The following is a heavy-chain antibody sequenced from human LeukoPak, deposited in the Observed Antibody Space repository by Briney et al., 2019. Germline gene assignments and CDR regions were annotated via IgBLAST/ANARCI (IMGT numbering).Heavy chain of an antibody. J-gene: IGHJ4*02. CDR2: IKGDGSEK. V-gene: IGHV3-7*01. Sequence: GGSLRLSCAASGFTFSNYWMSWVRQSPGKGLEGVANIKGDGSEKYYYVDSVEGRFTISRDNAKKSVYLQMNTLRAEDTAVYYCARDEGVWSGSDYWGQGTLVTVSS. CDR3: ARDEGVWSGSDY. CDR1: GFTFSNYW. D-gene: IGHD3-3*01.